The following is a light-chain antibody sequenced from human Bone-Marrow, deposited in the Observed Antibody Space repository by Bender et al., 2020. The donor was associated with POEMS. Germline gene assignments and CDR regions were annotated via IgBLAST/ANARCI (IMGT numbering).Light chain of an antibody. J-gene: IGLJ3*02. CDR2: EVS. V-gene: IGLV2-8*01. CDR3: SSYAGSDNFWV. CDR1: NRDIGGYNY. Sequence: QSALTQPASVSGSPGQSITISCTGTNRDIGGYNYVAWYQQHPAKVPRLLIYEVSKRPSGVPDRFSGSKSGNTASLTVSGLQAEDEADYYCSSYAGSDNFWVFGGGTKLTVL.